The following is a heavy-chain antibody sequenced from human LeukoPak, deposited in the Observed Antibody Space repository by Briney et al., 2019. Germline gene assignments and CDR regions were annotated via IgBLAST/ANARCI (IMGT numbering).Heavy chain of an antibody. J-gene: IGHJ4*02. D-gene: IGHD3-22*01. CDR3: ARGGIVVTSHY. CDR2: ISYDGSNK. Sequence: GGSLRLSCAASGFTFSSYAMHWVRQAPGKGLEWVAVISYDGSNKYYADSVKGRFTISRDNAKNSLYLQMNSLRAEDTAVYYCARGGIVVTSHYWGQGTLVTVSS. V-gene: IGHV3-30-3*01. CDR1: GFTFSSYA.